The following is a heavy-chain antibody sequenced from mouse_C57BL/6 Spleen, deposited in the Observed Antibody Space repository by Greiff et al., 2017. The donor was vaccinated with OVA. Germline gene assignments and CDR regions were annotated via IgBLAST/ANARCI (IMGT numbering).Heavy chain of an antibody. Sequence: EVHLVASGPGLVKPSQSLSLTCSVTGYSITSGYYWNWIRQFPGNKLEWMGYISYDGSNKYNPTLKNRISITRDTAKNQFILKLNSVTTEDTATYYGAKEGSTGGYYAMDYWGKGTTVTVSS. D-gene: IGHD6-1*01. CDR1: GYSITSGYY. J-gene: IGHJ4*01. CDR3: AKEGSTGGYYAMDY. V-gene: IGHV3-6*01. CDR2: ISYDGSN.